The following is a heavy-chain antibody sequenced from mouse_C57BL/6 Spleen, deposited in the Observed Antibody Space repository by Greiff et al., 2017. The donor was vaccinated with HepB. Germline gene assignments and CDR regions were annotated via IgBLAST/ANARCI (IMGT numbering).Heavy chain of an antibody. CDR1: GFTFSDYY. V-gene: IGHV5-16*01. CDR3: ARDGLYAMDY. J-gene: IGHJ4*01. Sequence: EVKVVESEGGLVQPGSSMKLSCTASGFTFSDYYMAWVRQVPEKGLEWVANINYDGSSTYYLDSLKSRFIISRDNAKNILYLQMSSLKSEDTATYYCARDGLYAMDYWGQGTSVTVSS. CDR2: INYDGSST.